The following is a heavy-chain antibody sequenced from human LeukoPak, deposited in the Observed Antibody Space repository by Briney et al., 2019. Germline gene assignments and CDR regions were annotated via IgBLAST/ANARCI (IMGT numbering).Heavy chain of an antibody. CDR2: IYYSGST. CDR1: GVSISNYY. V-gene: IGHV4-59*01. Sequence: SETLSLTCTVSGVSISNYYWSWIRQPPGKGLEWICYIYYSGSTNYNPSLKSRVTMSVDTSKNQFSLKLSSVTAADTAVYYCARYDFNTFFDYWGQGTLVTVSS. CDR3: ARYDFNTFFDY. D-gene: IGHD3-3*01. J-gene: IGHJ4*02.